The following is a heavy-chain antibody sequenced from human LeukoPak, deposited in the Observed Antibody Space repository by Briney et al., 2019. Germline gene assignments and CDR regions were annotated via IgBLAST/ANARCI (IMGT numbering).Heavy chain of an antibody. J-gene: IGHJ4*02. CDR3: ARTIQLWPEGMAGRSDY. V-gene: IGHV3-21*01. D-gene: IGHD5-18*01. Sequence: GGSLRPSLEASDFPFGSNGLNGFGRPPGKGLEWVSSIRVGGSNIYYADSVKGRFTISRDNAKNSLYLQMNSLRVEDTAVYYCARTIQLWPEGMAGRSDYWGQGTLVTVSS. CDR2: IRVGGSNI. CDR1: DFPFGSNG.